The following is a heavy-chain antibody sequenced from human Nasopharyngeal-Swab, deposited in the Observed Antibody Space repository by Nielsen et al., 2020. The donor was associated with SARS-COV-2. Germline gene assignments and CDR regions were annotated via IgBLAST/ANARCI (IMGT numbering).Heavy chain of an antibody. CDR1: GYTFTSYG. D-gene: IGHD3-10*01. J-gene: IGHJ5*02. CDR3: AREVVRGVMSPSWFDP. V-gene: IGHV1-8*02. Sequence: ASVKVSCKASGYTFTSYGISWVRQAPGQGLEWMGWMNPNSGNTGYAQKFQGRVTMTRNTSISTAYMELSSLRSEDTAVYYCAREVVRGVMSPSWFDPWGQGTLVTVSS. CDR2: MNPNSGNT.